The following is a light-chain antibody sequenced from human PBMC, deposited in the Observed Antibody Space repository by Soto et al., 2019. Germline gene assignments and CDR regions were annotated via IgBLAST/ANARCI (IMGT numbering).Light chain of an antibody. CDR2: HAY. J-gene: IGKJ4*01. V-gene: IGKV1-6*01. CDR3: LQDNSNPLS. Sequence: AIQMTQSPSSLSASVGDRVTITCRASQGVGLDLAWYQQKPGKAPNLLIYHAYTLQSGVPSRFSGSGSGTDFTLTISSLQPEDFGTYYCLQDNSNPLSFGGGTKVGIK. CDR1: QGVGLD.